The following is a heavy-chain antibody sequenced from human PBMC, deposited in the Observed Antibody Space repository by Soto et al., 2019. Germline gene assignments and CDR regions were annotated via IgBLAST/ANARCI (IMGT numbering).Heavy chain of an antibody. CDR2: IFYSGST. CDR3: ARLTIGRLDH. Sequence: ETLSLTCTVSGGSISSSSYYWCCIRQPPGKGLEWIGSIFYSGSTYYNPSLKSRVTISVDTCKNQFSLKLSSVTAADTAVYYCARLTIGRLDHWGQGTLVTVSS. J-gene: IGHJ4*02. V-gene: IGHV4-39*01. CDR1: GGSISSSSYY.